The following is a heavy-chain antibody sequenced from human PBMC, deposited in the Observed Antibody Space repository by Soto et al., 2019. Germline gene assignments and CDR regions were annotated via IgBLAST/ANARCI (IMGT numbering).Heavy chain of an antibody. CDR3: ARVVPAALAYYYYYGMDV. D-gene: IGHD2-2*01. Sequence: ASVKVSCKASGYTFTSYGISWVRQAPGQGLEWMGWVSAYNGNTNYAQKLQGRVTMTTDTSTSTAYMELRSLRSDDTAVYYCARVVPAALAYYYYYGMDVWGQGTTVTVSS. V-gene: IGHV1-18*04. CDR2: VSAYNGNT. J-gene: IGHJ6*02. CDR1: GYTFTSYG.